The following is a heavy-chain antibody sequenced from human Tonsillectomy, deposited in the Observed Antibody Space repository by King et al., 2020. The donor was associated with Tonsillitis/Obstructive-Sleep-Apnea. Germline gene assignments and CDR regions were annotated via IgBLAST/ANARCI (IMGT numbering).Heavy chain of an antibody. CDR1: GGSSSRSNW. D-gene: IGHD3-10*01. CDR3: ASRASDYYYYYMDV. CDR2: IYHSGST. J-gene: IGHJ6*03. Sequence: QLQESGPGLVKPSGTLSLTCAVSGGSSSRSNWWSWVRQPPGKGLEWIGEIYHSGSTNYNPSLKSRVTISVDKSKKYFSLKLSSVTAADTAVYYCASRASDYYYYYMDVWGKGTTVTVSS. V-gene: IGHV4-4*02.